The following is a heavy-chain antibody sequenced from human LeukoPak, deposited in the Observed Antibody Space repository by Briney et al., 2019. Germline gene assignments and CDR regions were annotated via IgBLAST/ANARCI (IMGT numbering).Heavy chain of an antibody. CDR2: VYYDGST. D-gene: IGHD5-24*01. J-gene: IGHJ4*02. CDR3: ARLHDLDY. Sequence: PSETLSLTCTVSGASIISSIYRWGWIRQPPGKGLEWMGSVYYDGSTYYNPSLTSRVSMSVDMSKNPFSLKVRSVAATDTAVYYCARLHDLDYWGQGILVTVSS. V-gene: IGHV4-39*01. CDR1: GASIISSIYR.